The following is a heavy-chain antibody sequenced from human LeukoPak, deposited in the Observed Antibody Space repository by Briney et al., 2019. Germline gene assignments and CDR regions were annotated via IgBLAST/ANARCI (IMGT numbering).Heavy chain of an antibody. J-gene: IGHJ4*02. CDR2: ISSSSIYI. V-gene: IGHV3-21*01. D-gene: IGHD4-17*01. CDR3: AREVPTGTSFDY. CDR1: GFTFSSYS. Sequence: GGSLRLSCAASGFTFSSYSMNWVRQAPGKGLEWVSSISSSSIYIYYADSLKGRFTISRDNAKNSLYLQMNSLRAEDTAVYYCAREVPTGTSFDYWAQGTLVTVSS.